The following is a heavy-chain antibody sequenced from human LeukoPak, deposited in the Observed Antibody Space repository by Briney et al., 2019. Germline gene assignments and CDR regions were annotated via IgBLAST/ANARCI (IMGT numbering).Heavy chain of an antibody. V-gene: IGHV3-33*01. CDR2: IWYDGSNK. CDR3: ARGWWEGYYYYGMDV. CDR1: GFTFSSYG. J-gene: IGHJ6*02. Sequence: PGRSLRLSCAASGFTFSSYGMHWVRQAPGKGLEWVAVIWYDGSNKYHADSVKGRFTISRDNSKNTLYLQMNSLRAEDTAVYYCARGWWEGYYYYGMDVWGQGTTVTVSS. D-gene: IGHD1-26*01.